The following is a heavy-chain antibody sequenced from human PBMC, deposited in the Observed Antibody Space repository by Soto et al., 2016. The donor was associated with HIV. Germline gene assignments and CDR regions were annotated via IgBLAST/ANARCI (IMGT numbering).Heavy chain of an antibody. J-gene: IGHJ5*02. CDR2: ISTGSTFI. CDR1: GFTFSDYI. D-gene: IGHD1-1*01. CDR3: ARDPQLWPKGGGERVVDP. Sequence: EVQLVESGGGLVKPGGSLKLSCAASGFTFSDYIMNWVRQAPGKGLEWVSSISTGSTFIYYADSVKGRFTISRDNAENSLYLQMNSLRAEDTAIYYCARDPQLWPKGGGERVVDPWGQGPXSPSP. V-gene: IGHV3-21*01.